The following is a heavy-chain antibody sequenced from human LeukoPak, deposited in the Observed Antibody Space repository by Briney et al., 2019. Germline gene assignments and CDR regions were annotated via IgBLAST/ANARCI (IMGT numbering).Heavy chain of an antibody. CDR3: ARGEFAWIQGSYGMNV. J-gene: IGHJ6*02. V-gene: IGHV3-66*01. Sequence: GGSLRLSCAASAFSLNAYNMNWVRQAPGKGLEWVSVIYSGGSTYYADSVEGRFTISRDNSKNTLYLQMNSLRAEDTAVYYCARGEFAWIQGSYGMNVWGQGTTVTVSS. CDR2: IYSGGST. CDR1: AFSLNAYN. D-gene: IGHD5-18*01.